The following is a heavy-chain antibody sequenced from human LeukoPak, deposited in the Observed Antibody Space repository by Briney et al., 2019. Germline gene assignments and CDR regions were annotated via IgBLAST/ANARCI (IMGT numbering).Heavy chain of an antibody. D-gene: IGHD3-16*01. V-gene: IGHV3-23*01. J-gene: IGHJ4*02. CDR2: ISGSGGST. CDR1: GFTFSSYA. Sequence: PGGSLRLSCAASGFTFSSYAMSWVRQAPGKGMEWVSAISGSGGSTYYADSVKGRFTISRDNSKNTLYLQMNSLRAEDTAVYYCAKDRYGGLYYFDYWGQGTLVTVSS. CDR3: AKDRYGGLYYFDY.